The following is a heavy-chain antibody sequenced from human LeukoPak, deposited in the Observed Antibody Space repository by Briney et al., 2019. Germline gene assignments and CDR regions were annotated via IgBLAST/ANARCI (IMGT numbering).Heavy chain of an antibody. Sequence: GGSLRLSCAASGFTVSSNYMSWVRQAPGKGLEWVSVIYSCGSTYYADSVKGRFTISRDNSKNTLYLQMNSLRAEDTAVYYCAKGISSNKEDYWGQGTLVTVSS. CDR3: AKGISSNKEDY. CDR2: IYSCGST. V-gene: IGHV3-66*03. CDR1: GFTVSSNY. J-gene: IGHJ4*02.